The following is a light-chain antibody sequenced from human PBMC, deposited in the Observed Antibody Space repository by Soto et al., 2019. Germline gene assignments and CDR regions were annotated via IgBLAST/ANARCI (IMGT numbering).Light chain of an antibody. CDR2: KAS. CDR3: QQYNSYPRT. V-gene: IGKV1-5*03. Sequence: DVQMNLSPSTLSAYVRDRVTITCRASQTISSWLAWFQQRPGRAPKFLIYKASSLKNGVPLRFSGSGSGTQFTLTNRSLQPDDFATYYSQQYNSYPRTFGQGTNVDIK. CDR1: QTISSW. J-gene: IGKJ1*01.